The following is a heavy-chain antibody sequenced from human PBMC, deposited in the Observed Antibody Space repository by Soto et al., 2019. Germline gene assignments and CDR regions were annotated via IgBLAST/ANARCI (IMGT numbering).Heavy chain of an antibody. V-gene: IGHV3-33*01. CDR3: ARDPPNSSGCDY. J-gene: IGHJ4*02. CDR2: IWYDGSNK. CDR1: GFTFSSYG. Sequence: PGGSLRLSCAASGFTFSSYGMHWVRQAPGKGLEWVAVIWYDGSNKYYADSVKGRFTISRDNSKNTLYLQMNSLRAEDTAVYYCARDPPNSSGCDYWGQGPLVTVSS. D-gene: IGHD6-19*01.